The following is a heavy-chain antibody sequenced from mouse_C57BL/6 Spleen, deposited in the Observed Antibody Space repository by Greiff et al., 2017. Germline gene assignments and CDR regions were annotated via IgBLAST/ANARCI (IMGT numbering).Heavy chain of an antibody. V-gene: IGHV1-53*01. D-gene: IGHD2-5*01. CDR2: INPSNGGT. CDR3: ARSGSNGGYFDV. J-gene: IGHJ1*03. CDR1: GYTFTSYW. Sequence: VQLQQPGPELVKPGASVKLSCKASGYTFTSYWMHWVKQRPGQGLEWIGNINPSNGGTNYNEKFKSKATLTVDKSSSTAYMQLSSLTSEDSAVYYCARSGSNGGYFDVWGTGTTVTVSS.